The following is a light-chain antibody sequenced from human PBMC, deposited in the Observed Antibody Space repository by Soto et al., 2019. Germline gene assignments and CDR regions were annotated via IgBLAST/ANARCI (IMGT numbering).Light chain of an antibody. Sequence: EIVLTQSPATLSLSPGERATLSCRASQSVSSYLAWHQQKPGQAPRLLIYDASNRATGIPARFSGSGSGTDFTLTISSLEPEDFAVYYCQQRSNWPPGAYTFGQGTKLEIK. CDR2: DAS. CDR1: QSVSSY. CDR3: QQRSNWPPGAYT. V-gene: IGKV3-11*01. J-gene: IGKJ2*01.